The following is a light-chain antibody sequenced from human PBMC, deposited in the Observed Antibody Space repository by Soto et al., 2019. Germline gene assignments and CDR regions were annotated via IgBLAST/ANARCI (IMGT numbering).Light chain of an antibody. CDR3: KSYAGSNTYV. J-gene: IGLJ1*01. V-gene: IGLV2-8*01. Sequence: QSVLALPPSASGSPGQSVTISCTGTKNDIGVYDFVSWYQHPPGKAPRLIIYEVVQRPSGVPDRFSGSKSGNTASLTVSGLQAADEADYFCKSYAGSNTYVFGSGTKVTVL. CDR1: KNDIGVYDF. CDR2: EVV.